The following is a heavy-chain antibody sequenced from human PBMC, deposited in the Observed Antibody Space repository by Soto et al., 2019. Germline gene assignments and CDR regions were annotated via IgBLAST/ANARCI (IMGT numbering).Heavy chain of an antibody. V-gene: IGHV1-69*02. CDR2: IIPILGIA. Sequence: SVKVSFKASGGTFSSYTISWVRQAPGQGLEWMGRIIPILGIANYAQKFQGRVTITADKSTSTAYMELSSLRSEDTAVYYCARFFNRHYFWGGYYTSYAFDFWGQGTMVTASS. J-gene: IGHJ3*01. CDR1: GGTFSSYT. CDR3: ARFFNRHYFWGGYYTSYAFDF. D-gene: IGHD3-3*01.